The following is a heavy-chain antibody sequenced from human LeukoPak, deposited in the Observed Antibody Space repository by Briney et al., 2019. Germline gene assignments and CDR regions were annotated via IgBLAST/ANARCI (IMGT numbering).Heavy chain of an antibody. Sequence: GGSLRLSCAASGFTFSSYAMHWVRQAPGKGLEWVAVISYDGSNKYYADSVKGRFTISRDNSKNTLYLQMNSLRAEDTAVYFCAKDRGYYDSSGYLDYWGQGTLVTVSS. J-gene: IGHJ4*02. CDR2: ISYDGSNK. V-gene: IGHV3-30-3*01. CDR1: GFTFSSYA. D-gene: IGHD3-22*01. CDR3: AKDRGYYDSSGYLDY.